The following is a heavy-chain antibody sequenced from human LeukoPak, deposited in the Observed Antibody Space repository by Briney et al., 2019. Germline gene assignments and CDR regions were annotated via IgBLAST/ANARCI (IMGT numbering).Heavy chain of an antibody. J-gene: IGHJ6*03. Sequence: ASVKVSCKASGYTFTSYDINWVRQATGQGLEWMGWMNANSGNTGYARKFQGRVTMTRNTSISTAYMELSSLRSEDTAVYYCARGRSPRLLYGHYYYYYYMDVWGKGTTVTISS. D-gene: IGHD5-12*01. CDR3: ARGRSPRLLYGHYYYYYYMDV. CDR1: GYTFTSYD. CDR2: MNANSGNT. V-gene: IGHV1-8*02.